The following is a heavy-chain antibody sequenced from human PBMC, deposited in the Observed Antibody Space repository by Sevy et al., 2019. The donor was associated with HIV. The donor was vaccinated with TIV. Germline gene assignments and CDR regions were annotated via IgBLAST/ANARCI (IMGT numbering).Heavy chain of an antibody. J-gene: IGHJ4*02. V-gene: IGHV3-30-3*01. CDR1: GFTFGSYT. Sequence: GGSLRLSCAASGFTFGSYTLHWDRQAPGKGLEWVALISQTYDGSKKYYIDSVQGRFTISRDNSKNTLYLQMDSLRPEDTAVYYCARDNSGYFFFDYWGQGTLVTVSS. D-gene: IGHD3-22*01. CDR3: ARDNSGYFFFDY. CDR2: ISQTYDGSKK.